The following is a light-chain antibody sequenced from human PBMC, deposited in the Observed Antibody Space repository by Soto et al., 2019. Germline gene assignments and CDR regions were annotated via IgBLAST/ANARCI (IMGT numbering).Light chain of an antibody. CDR3: QQRSNWPQLT. CDR1: QSVSSF. Sequence: PGERATLSCRASQSVSSFLAWFQQKPGQAPRLLIYDASNRATGIPARFSGSGSRTDFTLTISSLEPEDFAVYYCQQRSNWPQLTFGGGTKVEIE. CDR2: DAS. V-gene: IGKV3-11*01. J-gene: IGKJ4*01.